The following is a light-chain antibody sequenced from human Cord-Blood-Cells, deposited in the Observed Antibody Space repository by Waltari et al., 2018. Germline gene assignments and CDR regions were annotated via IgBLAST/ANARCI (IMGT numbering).Light chain of an antibody. CDR2: WAS. CDR1: QSVLYSSNNKNY. J-gene: IGKJ1*01. CDR3: QQYYSTPRT. Sequence: DIVMTQSPDSLAWFLGERATLNCKASQSVLYSSNNKNYLAWYQQKPGQPPKLLIYWASTRESGVPDRFSGSGSGTDFTLTISSLQAEDVAVYYCQQYYSTPRTFGEGTKVEIK. V-gene: IGKV4-1*01.